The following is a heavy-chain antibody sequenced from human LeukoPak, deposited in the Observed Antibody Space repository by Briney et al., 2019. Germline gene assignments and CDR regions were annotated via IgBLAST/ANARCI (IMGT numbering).Heavy chain of an antibody. CDR3: ARVPHGKGTAYDY. Sequence: SETLSLTCAVYGGSFSGYYWSWIRQPPGKGLEWIGEINHSGSTNYNPSLKSRVTISVDTSKNQFSLKLSSVTAADTAVYYCARVPHGKGTAYDYWGQGTLATVSS. CDR2: INHSGST. D-gene: IGHD1-1*01. V-gene: IGHV4-34*01. J-gene: IGHJ4*02. CDR1: GGSFSGYY.